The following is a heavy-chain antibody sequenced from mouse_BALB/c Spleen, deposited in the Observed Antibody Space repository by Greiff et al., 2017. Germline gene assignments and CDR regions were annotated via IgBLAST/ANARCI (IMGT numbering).Heavy chain of an antibody. Sequence: VQLQQSGPGLVKPSQSLSLTCTVTGYSITSDYAWNWIRQFPGNKLEWMGYISYSGSTSYNPSLKSRISITRDTSKNQFFLQLNSVTTEDTATYYCARSYDYDAHWYFDVWGAGTTVTVSS. CDR3: ARSYDYDAHWYFDV. J-gene: IGHJ1*01. D-gene: IGHD2-4*01. V-gene: IGHV3-2*02. CDR2: ISYSGST. CDR1: GYSITSDYA.